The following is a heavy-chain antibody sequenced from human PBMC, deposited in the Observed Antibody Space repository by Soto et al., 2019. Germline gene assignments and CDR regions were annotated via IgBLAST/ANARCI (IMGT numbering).Heavy chain of an antibody. V-gene: IGHV4-59*01. D-gene: IGHD7-27*01. CDR2: IYYSGST. Sequence: SETLSLTCTVSGGSISSYYWSWIRQPPGKGLEWIGYIYYSGSTNYNPSLKSRVTISVDTSKKQFSLKLSSVTAADTAVYYCARSFWGFDYWGQGTLVTVSS. J-gene: IGHJ4*02. CDR1: GGSISSYY. CDR3: ARSFWGFDY.